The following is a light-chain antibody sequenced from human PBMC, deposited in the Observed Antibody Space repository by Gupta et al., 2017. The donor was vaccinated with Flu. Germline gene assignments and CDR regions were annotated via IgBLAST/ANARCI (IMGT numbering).Light chain of an antibody. Sequence: QSVLTQPPSASGTPGRTVAMSCSGNLSNIGSNFVYWYQQLPGTAPRLIIFKNNQRPSGVPGRFSGSKSDTSASLAISGLRSEDEADYFCAAWDDRLNAWTFGGGTKLTVL. V-gene: IGLV1-47*01. CDR1: LSNIGSNF. CDR2: KNN. CDR3: AAWDDRLNAWT. J-gene: IGLJ3*02.